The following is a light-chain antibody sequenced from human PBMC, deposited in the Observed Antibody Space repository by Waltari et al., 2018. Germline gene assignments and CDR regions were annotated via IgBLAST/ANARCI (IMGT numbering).Light chain of an antibody. J-gene: IGKJ4*01. CDR2: DAS. CDR1: QSVSSY. CDR3: QERSNWPGGS. Sequence: EIVLTQSPATLSLSPGESAPLSCRARQSVSSYLAWNQQKPGQAPRLLIYDASNRATDTPARFVGSGSGTDLTLTISSLEPEDVAVYYCQERSNWPGGSFGGGTKVEIK. V-gene: IGKV3-11*01.